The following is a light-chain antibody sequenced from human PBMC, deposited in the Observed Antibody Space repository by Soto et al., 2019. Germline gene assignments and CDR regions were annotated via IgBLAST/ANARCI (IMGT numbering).Light chain of an antibody. Sequence: EIVLTKSPGTLSLSPGERATLSCRASQRVSNNLAWYQQKPGQAPRLLIYGASTRATGIPARFSGSGSGTEFTLTISSLQSEDFAVYYCQQYHKWPPITFGQGTRLEI. CDR2: GAS. J-gene: IGKJ5*01. V-gene: IGKV3-15*01. CDR3: QQYHKWPPIT. CDR1: QRVSNN.